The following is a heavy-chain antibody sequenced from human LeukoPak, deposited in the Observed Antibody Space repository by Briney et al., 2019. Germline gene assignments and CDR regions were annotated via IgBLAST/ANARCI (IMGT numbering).Heavy chain of an antibody. D-gene: IGHD4-17*01. CDR2: IYSGGST. J-gene: IGHJ4*02. CDR1: GFTVSSNY. CDR3: AKDRQEGLRPYFDY. V-gene: IGHV3-53*01. Sequence: PGGSLRLSCAASGFTVSSNYMSWVRQAPGKGLEWVSVIYSGGSTYYADSVKGRFTISRDNSKNTLYLQMNSLRAEDTAVYYCAKDRQEGLRPYFDYWGQGTLVTVSS.